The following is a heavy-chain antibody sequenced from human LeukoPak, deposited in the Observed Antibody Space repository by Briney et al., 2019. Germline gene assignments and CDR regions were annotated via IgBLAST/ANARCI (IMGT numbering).Heavy chain of an antibody. V-gene: IGHV1-69*06. CDR2: IIPIFGTA. Sequence: SVKVSCKASGGTFSSYAISWVRQAPGQGLEWMGGIIPIFGTANYAQKFQGRVTITADKSTGTAYMELSSLRSEDTAVYYCAREDYYGSGTDWGQGTLVTVSS. CDR3: AREDYYGSGTD. CDR1: GGTFSSYA. J-gene: IGHJ4*02. D-gene: IGHD3-10*01.